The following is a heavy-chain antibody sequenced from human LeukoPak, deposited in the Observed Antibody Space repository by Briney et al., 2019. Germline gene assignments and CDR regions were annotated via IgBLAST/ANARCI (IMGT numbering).Heavy chain of an antibody. D-gene: IGHD1-26*01. CDR2: ISSSGSTI. CDR1: GFTFSDYY. CDR3: GRVSGSYYVVGAFDI. Sequence: GGSLRLSCAASGFTFSDYYMSWIRQAPGKGLEWVSYISSSGSTIYYADSVKGGFTISRDNAKNSLYLQMNSLRAEDTAVYYCGRVSGSYYVVGAFDIWGQGKMVTVSS. J-gene: IGHJ3*02. V-gene: IGHV3-11*04.